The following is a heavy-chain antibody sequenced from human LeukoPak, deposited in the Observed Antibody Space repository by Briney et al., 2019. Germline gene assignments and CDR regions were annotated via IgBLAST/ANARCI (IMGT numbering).Heavy chain of an antibody. CDR1: GFTVSNNY. J-gene: IGHJ4*02. CDR2: IHSGGNT. CDR3: ARIPTGYGVNSGGY. V-gene: IGHV3-53*01. Sequence: GASLRLSCAASGFTVSNNYTTWVRQAPGKGLEWVSVIHSGGNTYYADAVKGRFTISRDNSKNTLYLQMNSLRVEDTAIYYCARIPTGYGVNSGGYWGQGTLVTVSS. D-gene: IGHD4/OR15-4a*01.